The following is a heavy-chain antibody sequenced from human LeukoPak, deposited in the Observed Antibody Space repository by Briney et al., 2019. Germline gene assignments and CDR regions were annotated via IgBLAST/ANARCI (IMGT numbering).Heavy chain of an antibody. CDR3: ARPYYYDSRIDP. J-gene: IGHJ5*02. CDR2: MYYGGST. D-gene: IGHD3-22*01. CDR1: GGSISSGDYY. V-gene: IGHV4-30-4*01. Sequence: PSETLSLTCTVSGGSISSGDYYWSWLRQPPGKGLEWIAYMYYGGSTYYNPSLKSRVTMSADTSKNQLSLKLSSVTAADTAVYYCARPYYYDSRIDPWGQGILVTVSS.